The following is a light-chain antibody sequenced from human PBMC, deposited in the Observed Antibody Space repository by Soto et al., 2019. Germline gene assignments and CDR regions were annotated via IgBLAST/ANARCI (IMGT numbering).Light chain of an antibody. CDR3: QQYGSSPQT. J-gene: IGKJ1*01. V-gene: IGKV3-20*01. CDR1: QRVSSTY. Sequence: EILLTQSPGTLSLSPGERATLSCRASQRVSSTYLAWYQQKPGQAPRLLIYGTSSRATGIPTRFSGSGSGTDFTLSITRLEPEDFAVYYCQQYGSSPQTFGQGTKVDIK. CDR2: GTS.